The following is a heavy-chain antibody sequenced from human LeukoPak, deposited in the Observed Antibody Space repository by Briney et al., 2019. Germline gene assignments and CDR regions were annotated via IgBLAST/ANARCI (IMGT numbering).Heavy chain of an antibody. CDR3: ARSHKAMAGEGLFDY. CDR2: IYNSENT. Sequence: SETLSLTCTVSGGSISSYHWSWIRQPPGKGLEWIGYIYNSENTNYNPSLKSRVTISVDTSKSQFSLKLFSVTAADTAVYYCARSHKAMAGEGLFDYWGQGTLITVSS. V-gene: IGHV4-59*01. CDR1: GGSISSYH. D-gene: IGHD5-18*01. J-gene: IGHJ4*02.